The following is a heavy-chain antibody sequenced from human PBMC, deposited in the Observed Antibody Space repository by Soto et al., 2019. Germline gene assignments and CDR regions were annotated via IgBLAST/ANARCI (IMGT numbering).Heavy chain of an antibody. CDR1: GGSFSGYY. D-gene: IGHD3-10*01. CDR2: INHSGST. Sequence: QVQLQQWGAGLLKPSETLSLTCAVYGGSFSGYYWSWIRQPPGKGLEWIGEINHSGSTNYNPSLKSRVTISIDMSKNQFSLQLSSVTAADTAVYYCARLRTSDYASGGTVQDCGVDVWGQGTTVTVSS. CDR3: ARLRTSDYASGGTVQDCGVDV. J-gene: IGHJ6*02. V-gene: IGHV4-34*01.